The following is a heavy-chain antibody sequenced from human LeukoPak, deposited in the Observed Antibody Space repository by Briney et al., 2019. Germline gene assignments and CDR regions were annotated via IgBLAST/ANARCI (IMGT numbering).Heavy chain of an antibody. D-gene: IGHD3-9*01. CDR3: ARVRDILTGFYAHYFDS. Sequence: GGSLRLSCAASGFTFDDYDMTWVRQAPGKGLGWVSGIKWNGGSATYADSVKGRFTISRDNAKNSLNLQMNSLRAEDTALYYCARVRDILTGFYAHYFDSWGQGTLLTVSS. J-gene: IGHJ4*02. V-gene: IGHV3-20*04. CDR2: IKWNGGSA. CDR1: GFTFDDYD.